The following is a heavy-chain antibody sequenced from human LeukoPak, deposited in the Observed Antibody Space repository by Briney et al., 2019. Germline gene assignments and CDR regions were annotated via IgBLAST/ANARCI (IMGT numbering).Heavy chain of an antibody. D-gene: IGHD5-24*01. J-gene: IGHJ6*03. Sequence: GGSLRLSCAASGFTFSSYSMNWVRQAPGKGLEWVSYISSSSTTIYYADSVKGRFTISRDNAKNSLYLQMNSLRAEDTAVYYCARGVRDGYNSREDFFRYFTKKKYYMDVWGKGTTVTVSS. CDR2: ISSSSTTI. CDR3: ARGVRDGYNSREDFFRYFTKKKYYMDV. CDR1: GFTFSSYS. V-gene: IGHV3-48*01.